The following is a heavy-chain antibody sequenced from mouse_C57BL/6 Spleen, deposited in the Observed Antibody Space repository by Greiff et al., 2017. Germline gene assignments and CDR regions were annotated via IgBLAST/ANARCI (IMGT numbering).Heavy chain of an antibody. V-gene: IGHV1-66*01. CDR3: AMSFITTIVENY. CDR1: GYSFTSYY. D-gene: IGHD1-1*01. Sequence: VQLQQSGPELVKPGASVKISCKASGYSFTSYYINWVQQSPGQGLEWVGWIYPGCGNTKYHEKFKGKGTLTADTSSSTAYMKLSRLTSDDSAVYSCAMSFITTIVENYWGQGTTLTVSS. J-gene: IGHJ2*01. CDR2: IYPGCGNT.